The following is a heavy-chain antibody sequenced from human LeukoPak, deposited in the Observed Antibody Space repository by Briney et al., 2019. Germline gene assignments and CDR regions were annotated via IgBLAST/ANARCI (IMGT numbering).Heavy chain of an antibody. J-gene: IGHJ1*01. Sequence: GGSLRLSCAASGFTFSSYGMHWVRQAPGKGLEWVAVISYDGSNKYYADSVKGRFTISRDNAKNSLDLQMNSLRAEDTAIYYCARVDYDRSGEDANAEYFQHWGQGTLVTVSS. CDR2: ISYDGSNK. CDR3: ARVDYDRSGEDANAEYFQH. D-gene: IGHD3-22*01. CDR1: GFTFSSYG. V-gene: IGHV3-30*03.